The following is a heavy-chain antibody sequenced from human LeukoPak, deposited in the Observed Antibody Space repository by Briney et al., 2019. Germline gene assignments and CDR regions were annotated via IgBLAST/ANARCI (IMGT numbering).Heavy chain of an antibody. CDR3: AAWGLHNY. CDR1: GFAFSAYW. D-gene: IGHD7-27*01. V-gene: IGHV3-7*01. CDR2: INLSGSAQ. J-gene: IGHJ4*02. Sequence: GGSLRLSCSASGFAFSAYWMNWVRQAPGKGPEWVANINLSGSAQYYVDSVKGRCTISRDNAKSSLYLQMNSLRVEDTAVYYCAAWGLHNYWGQGTLVAVSS.